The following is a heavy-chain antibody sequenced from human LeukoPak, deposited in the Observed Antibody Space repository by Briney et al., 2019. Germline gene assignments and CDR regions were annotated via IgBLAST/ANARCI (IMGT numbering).Heavy chain of an antibody. CDR3: AKPRSITFGGVIANAFDI. CDR2: IYPGDSET. J-gene: IGHJ3*02. CDR1: GYIFTTYW. Sequence: GESLKISCKGSGYIFTTYWIAWVRQMPGKGLEWMGIIYPGDSETRYSPSFQGHVTISADKSISTAYLQWSSLKASDTAMYYCAKPRSITFGGVIANAFDIWGQGTMVTVSS. D-gene: IGHD3-16*02. V-gene: IGHV5-51*01.